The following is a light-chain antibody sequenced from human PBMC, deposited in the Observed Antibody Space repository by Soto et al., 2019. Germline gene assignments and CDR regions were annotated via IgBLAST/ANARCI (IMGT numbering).Light chain of an antibody. Sequence: QSALAQPASVSGSPGQSITISCTGTDSDIGSYNYVSWYQQPPGKAPKLIIYEVTNRPSGVSDRFSGSKSANTASLTISGLQADDEAHYYCSSYTSGSMLFGGGTKVTVL. CDR3: SSYTSGSML. CDR1: DSDIGSYNY. J-gene: IGLJ3*02. CDR2: EVT. V-gene: IGLV2-14*03.